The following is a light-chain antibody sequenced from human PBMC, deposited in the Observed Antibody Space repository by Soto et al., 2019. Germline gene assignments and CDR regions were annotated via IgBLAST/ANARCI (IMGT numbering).Light chain of an antibody. CDR1: SSDVGSSNL. Sequence: QSVLTQPVSVSGSPGQSITISCTGSSSDVGSSNLVSWYQQHPGKAPKLMIYEGTKRPSGVSNRFSGSKSGNTASLTISGLQAEDEADYYCCSYAGSSTLIFGGGTKLTVL. CDR3: CSYAGSSTLI. CDR2: EGT. J-gene: IGLJ2*01. V-gene: IGLV2-23*01.